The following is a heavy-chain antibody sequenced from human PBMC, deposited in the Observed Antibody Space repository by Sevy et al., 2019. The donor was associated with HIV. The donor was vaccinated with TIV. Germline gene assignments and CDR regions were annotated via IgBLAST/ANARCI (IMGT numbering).Heavy chain of an antibody. Sequence: SETLSLTCAVSGDSLTSDSHYWGWICHLPGKGLEWIGSIDRTGYTFYNPSLRSRATISIDISNNQFALKVTSVTAADTAVYYCARHIETGIQLWLGWFDPWGQGTRVTVSS. D-gene: IGHD5-18*01. CDR1: GDSLTSDSHY. CDR2: IDRTGYT. CDR3: ARHIETGIQLWLGWFDP. J-gene: IGHJ5*02. V-gene: IGHV4-39*01.